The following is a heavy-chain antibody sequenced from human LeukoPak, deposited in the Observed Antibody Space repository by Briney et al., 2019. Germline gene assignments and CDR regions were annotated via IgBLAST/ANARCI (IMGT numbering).Heavy chain of an antibody. CDR3: ARGEDYYDILTGDAFDI. CDR1: GGTFSSYA. V-gene: IGHV1-69*04. Sequence: ASVKVSCKASGGTFSSYAISWVRQAPGQGLEWMGRIIPILGIANYAQKFQGRVTITADKSTSTAYMELSSLRSEDTAVYYCARGEDYYDILTGDAFDIWGQGTMVTVSS. CDR2: IIPILGIA. D-gene: IGHD3-9*01. J-gene: IGHJ3*02.